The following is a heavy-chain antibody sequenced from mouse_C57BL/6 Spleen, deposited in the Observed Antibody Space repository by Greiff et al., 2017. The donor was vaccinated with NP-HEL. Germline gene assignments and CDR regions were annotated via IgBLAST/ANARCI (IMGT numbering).Heavy chain of an antibody. Sequence: VQLQQPGAELVKPGASVKLSCKASGYTFTSYWMHWVKQRPGQGLEWIGMIHPNSGSTNYNEKFKSKATLTVDKSSSTAYMQLSSLTSEDSAVYYCARKADGYAMDYWGQGTSVTVSS. D-gene: IGHD2-3*01. J-gene: IGHJ4*01. CDR2: IHPNSGST. CDR3: ARKADGYAMDY. V-gene: IGHV1-64*01. CDR1: GYTFTSYW.